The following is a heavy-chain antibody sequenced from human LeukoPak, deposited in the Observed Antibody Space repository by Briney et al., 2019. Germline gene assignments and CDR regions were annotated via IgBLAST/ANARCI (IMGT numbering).Heavy chain of an antibody. D-gene: IGHD6-13*01. CDR2: IHDTRGT. CDR3: AGGIGYATSPADH. J-gene: IGHJ5*02. CDR1: GDSMKNYY. Sequence: SETLSLTCTVSGDSMKNYYWAWIRQPPGKGLEWIGYIHDTRGTNYNPYLKSRVTMSLDTSKNHFSLSLKSVTAADTAVYFCAGGIGYATSPADHLGQGTLVIVSS. V-gene: IGHV4-59*01.